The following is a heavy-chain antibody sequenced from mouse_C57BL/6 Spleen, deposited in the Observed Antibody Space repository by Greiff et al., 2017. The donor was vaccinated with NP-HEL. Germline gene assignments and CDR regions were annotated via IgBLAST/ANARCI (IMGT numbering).Heavy chain of an antibody. CDR3: ARRRDSSGAMDY. D-gene: IGHD3-3*01. V-gene: IGHV5-17*01. CDR2: ISSGSSTI. J-gene: IGHJ4*01. Sequence: EVKLMESGGGLVKPGGSLKLSCAASGFTFSDYGMHWVRQAPEKGLEWVAYISSGSSTIYYADTVKGRFTISRDNAKNTLFLQMTSLRSEDTAMYYCARRRDSSGAMDYWGQGTSVTVSS. CDR1: GFTFSDYG.